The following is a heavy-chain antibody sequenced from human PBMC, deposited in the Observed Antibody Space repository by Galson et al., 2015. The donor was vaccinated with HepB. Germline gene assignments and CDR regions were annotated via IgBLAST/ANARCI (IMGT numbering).Heavy chain of an antibody. CDR2: IYPGDSDT. V-gene: IGHV5-51*01. CDR1: GYSFTSYW. Sequence: QSGAEVKKPGESLKISCKGSGYSFTSYWIGWVRQMPGKGLEWMGIIYPGDSDTRYSPSFQGQVTISADKSISTAYLQWSSLKASDTAMYYCARRSYNWNLADYFDYWGQGTLVTVSS. D-gene: IGHD1-20*01. J-gene: IGHJ4*02. CDR3: ARRSYNWNLADYFDY.